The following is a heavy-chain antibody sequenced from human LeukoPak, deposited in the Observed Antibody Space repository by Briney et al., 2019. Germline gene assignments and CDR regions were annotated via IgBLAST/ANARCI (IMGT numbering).Heavy chain of an antibody. D-gene: IGHD3-3*01. V-gene: IGHV3-23*01. J-gene: IGHJ4*02. CDR3: AKEHYDFWSGYRY. CDR2: ISGSGGST. Sequence: GGSLRLSCAASGFTSSSYAMSWVRQAPGKGLEWVSGISGSGGSTYYADSVKGRFTISRDKSKNTLYLQMNSLRAEDTAVYYCAKEHYDFWSGYRYWGQGTLVTVSS. CDR1: GFTSSSYA.